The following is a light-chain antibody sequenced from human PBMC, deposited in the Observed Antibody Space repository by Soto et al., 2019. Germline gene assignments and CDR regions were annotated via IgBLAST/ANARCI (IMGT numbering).Light chain of an antibody. CDR1: SSDVGGYDY. CDR2: DVN. V-gene: IGLV2-14*03. J-gene: IGLJ3*02. Sequence: QSALTQPASVSGSPGQSITITCTGTSSDVGGYDYVSWYQQHPGKAPKLMIYDVNNRPSGVSNRFSGSKSGNTASLTISGLQAEDEAHYYCSSYTTSGTLVFGGGTKVTVL. CDR3: SSYTTSGTLV.